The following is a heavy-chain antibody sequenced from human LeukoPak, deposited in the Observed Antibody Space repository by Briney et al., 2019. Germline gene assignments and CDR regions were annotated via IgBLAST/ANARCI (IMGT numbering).Heavy chain of an antibody. CDR2: IYTSGST. CDR1: GGSISSYY. Sequence: SETLSLTCTVSGGSISSYYWSWIRQPAGKGLEWIGRIYTSGSTNYNPSLTSRGTMSVDTSKNQFSLKLSSVTAADTAVYYCAREPPISSSWYPLDYWGQGTLVTVSS. D-gene: IGHD6-13*01. J-gene: IGHJ4*02. CDR3: AREPPISSSWYPLDY. V-gene: IGHV4-4*07.